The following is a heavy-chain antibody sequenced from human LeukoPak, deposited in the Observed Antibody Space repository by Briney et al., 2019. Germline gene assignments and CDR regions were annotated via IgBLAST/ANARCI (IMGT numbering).Heavy chain of an antibody. J-gene: IGHJ4*02. D-gene: IGHD5-12*01. Sequence: PSETLSLTCTVSGDSIDSYYGSWLRQPPGKGREWLGYIYYRGTTSYNPFLKSRVTISVDTSKNQFSLKLNSVTAADTAVYYCARLPRVGGYDHFYYWGQGILVIVSS. CDR3: ARLPRVGGYDHFYY. CDR1: GDSIDSYY. CDR2: IYYRGTT. V-gene: IGHV4-59*12.